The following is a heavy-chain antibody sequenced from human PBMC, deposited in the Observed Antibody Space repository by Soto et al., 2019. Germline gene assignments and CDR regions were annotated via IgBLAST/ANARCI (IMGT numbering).Heavy chain of an antibody. CDR3: AREPLCGGKCYLNYFDP. D-gene: IGHD2-15*01. J-gene: IGHJ5*02. Sequence: ASVKVSCKASGYTFTSYPIHWVRQAPGQGLEWMGWINIGNGNTQCSQNFQGRVTITRDTSATTAYMELSSLRSEDTAVYYCAREPLCGGKCYLNYFDPWGQGTLVTVSS. V-gene: IGHV1-3*04. CDR2: INIGNGNT. CDR1: GYTFTSYP.